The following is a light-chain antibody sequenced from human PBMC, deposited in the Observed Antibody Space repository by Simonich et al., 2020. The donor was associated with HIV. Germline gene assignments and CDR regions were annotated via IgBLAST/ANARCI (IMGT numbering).Light chain of an antibody. CDR1: QSVSTW. J-gene: IGKJ4*01. V-gene: IGKV1D-16*01. Sequence: DIQMTQSPSSLSASVGDRVTITCRASQSVSTWVAWYQQKPGKAPKLLLYAASTLQSGGPSRFSGRGSGTDFTLTISCLQSEDFATYYGQQYYSYPPTFGGGTKVEIK. CDR3: QQYYSYPPT. CDR2: AAS.